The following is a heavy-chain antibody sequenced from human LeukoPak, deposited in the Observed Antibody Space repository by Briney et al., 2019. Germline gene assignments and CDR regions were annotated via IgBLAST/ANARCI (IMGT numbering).Heavy chain of an antibody. D-gene: IGHD6-19*01. CDR3: ANQWLAPFDY. V-gene: IGHV3-21*01. CDR1: GFTFSSYS. Sequence: AGGSLRLSCAAYGFTFSSYSMNWVRQAPGKGLEWVSSISSSSSYLYYADSVKGRFTISRDNAKNSLYLQMDSLRADDTAVYYCANQWLAPFDYWGQGTLVTVSS. CDR2: ISSSSSYL. J-gene: IGHJ4*02.